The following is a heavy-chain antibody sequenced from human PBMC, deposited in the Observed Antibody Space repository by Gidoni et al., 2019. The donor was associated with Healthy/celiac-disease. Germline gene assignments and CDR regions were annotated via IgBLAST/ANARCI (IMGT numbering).Heavy chain of an antibody. D-gene: IGHD6-19*01. Sequence: QVQLVESGGGVVQPGRSLRLSCAASGFTFSSYGMHWVRQAPGKGLEWVAVIWYDGSNKYYADSVKGRFTISRDNSKNTLYLQMNSLRAEDTAVYYCARVTSSGPYYYYYYMDVWGKGTTVTVSS. CDR2: IWYDGSNK. CDR1: GFTFSSYG. J-gene: IGHJ6*03. V-gene: IGHV3-33*01. CDR3: ARVTSSGPYYYYYYMDV.